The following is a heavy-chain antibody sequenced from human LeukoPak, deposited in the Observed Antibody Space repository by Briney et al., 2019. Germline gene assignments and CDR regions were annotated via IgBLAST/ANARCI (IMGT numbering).Heavy chain of an antibody. V-gene: IGHV3-20*04. D-gene: IGHD2-2*01. CDR2: VSWDGAST. Sequence: PGGSLRLSCAASGFTFDDFFMSWVRQRPGKGLEWVSLVSWDGASTYYADSVKGRFTISGDNSKNTLYLQMNSLRAEDTAVYYCARRRGKETIVVVPAGAFDIWGQGTMVTVSS. CDR1: GFTFDDFF. CDR3: ARRRGKETIVVVPAGAFDI. J-gene: IGHJ3*02.